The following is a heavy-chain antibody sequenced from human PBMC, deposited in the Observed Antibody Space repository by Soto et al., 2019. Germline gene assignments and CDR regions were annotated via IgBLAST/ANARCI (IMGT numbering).Heavy chain of an antibody. CDR3: ARGLITGSHYSGGWYYFDS. D-gene: IGHD6-19*01. V-gene: IGHV4-39*07. CDR1: GGSISSSSYC. Sequence: SETLSLTCTVSGGSISSSSYCWGWIRQTPGKGLQWIGQINHSGSAYYNPSLKSRVTISVHTSNSQFSLELSSVTAADTAVYYCARGLITGSHYSGGWYYFDSWGQGTQVTVSS. CDR2: INHSGSA. J-gene: IGHJ4*02.